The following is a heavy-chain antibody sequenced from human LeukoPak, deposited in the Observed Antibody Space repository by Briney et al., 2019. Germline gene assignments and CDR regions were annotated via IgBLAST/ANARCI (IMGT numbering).Heavy chain of an antibody. CDR3: ASLAGGYKDY. Sequence: GGSLRLSCAASGFTFSSYGMHWVRQAPGKGLEWVSYISSSSSTIYYADSVKGRFTISRDNAKNSLYLQMNSLRAEDTAVYYCASLAGGYKDYWGQGTLVTVSS. J-gene: IGHJ4*02. V-gene: IGHV3-48*01. CDR1: GFTFSSYG. CDR2: ISSSSSTI. D-gene: IGHD3-10*01.